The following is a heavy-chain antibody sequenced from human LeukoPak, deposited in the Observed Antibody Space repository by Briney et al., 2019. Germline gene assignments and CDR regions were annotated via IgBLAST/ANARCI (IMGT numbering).Heavy chain of an antibody. CDR1: GFTFSSYS. V-gene: IGHV3-21*01. CDR2: ISSSSSYI. CDR3: AREIVSSNSFDN. D-gene: IGHD2-2*01. J-gene: IGHJ4*02. Sequence: GGSLRLSCAASGFTFSSYSMNWVRQAPGKGLEWVSSISSSSSYIYYADSVKGRFTISRDNAKNSLYLQMNSLRAVDTAVYYCAREIVSSNSFDNWGQGTLVTVSS.